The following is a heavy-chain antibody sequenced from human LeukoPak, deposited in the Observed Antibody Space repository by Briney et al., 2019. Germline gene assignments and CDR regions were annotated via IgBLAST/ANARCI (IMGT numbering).Heavy chain of an antibody. J-gene: IGHJ5*02. Sequence: GESLKISCKGSGYSLTSYWIGWVRQMPGKGLEWMGIIYPGGSETRYSPSFQGQVTISADKSITTAYLQWSSLKASDTAMYYCARLSNNFWSGYAWFDPWGQGSLVTVSS. D-gene: IGHD3-3*01. CDR2: IYPGGSET. CDR1: GYSLTSYW. CDR3: ARLSNNFWSGYAWFDP. V-gene: IGHV5-51*01.